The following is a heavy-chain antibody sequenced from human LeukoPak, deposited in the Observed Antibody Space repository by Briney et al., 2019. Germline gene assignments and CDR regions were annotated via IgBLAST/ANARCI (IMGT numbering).Heavy chain of an antibody. D-gene: IGHD3-22*01. CDR2: IYTSGST. Sequence: PSETLSLTCTVSGGSISSYYCSWIRQPAGKGLEWIGRIYTSGSTNYNPSLKSRVTMSVDTSKNQFSLKLSSVTAADTAVYYCARDYLRDYYDSSGPFSNWGQGTLVTVSS. CDR1: GGSISSYY. CDR3: ARDYLRDYYDSSGPFSN. J-gene: IGHJ4*02. V-gene: IGHV4-4*07.